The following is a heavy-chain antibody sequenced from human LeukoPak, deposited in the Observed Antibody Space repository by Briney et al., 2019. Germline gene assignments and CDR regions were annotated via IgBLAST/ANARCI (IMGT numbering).Heavy chain of an antibody. CDR1: GYTFTSYG. CDR3: ARDVPTVTNVGDFDY. J-gene: IGHJ4*02. CDR2: ISAYNGNT. D-gene: IGHD4-17*01. Sequence: ASVKVSYKASGYTFTSYGISWVRQAPGQGLEWMGWISAYNGNTNYAQKLQGRVTMTTDTSTSTAYMELRSLRSDDTAVYYCARDVPTVTNVGDFDYWGQGTLVTVSS. V-gene: IGHV1-18*01.